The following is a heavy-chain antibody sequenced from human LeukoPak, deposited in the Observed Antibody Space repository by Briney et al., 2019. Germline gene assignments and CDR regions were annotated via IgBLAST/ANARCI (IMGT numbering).Heavy chain of an antibody. CDR2: IYYSGST. D-gene: IGHD3-9*01. J-gene: IGHJ4*02. CDR1: GGSISGWY. Sequence: PSETLSLTCTVSGGSISGWYWSWIRQPPGKGLEWIGSIYYSGSTYYNPSLKSRVTISVDTSKNQFSLKLSSVTAADTAVYYCARADWTFDYWGQGTLVTVSS. V-gene: IGHV4-59*12. CDR3: ARADWTFDY.